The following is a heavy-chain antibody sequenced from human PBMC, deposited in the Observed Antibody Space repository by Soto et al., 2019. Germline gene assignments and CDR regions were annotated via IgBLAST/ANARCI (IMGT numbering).Heavy chain of an antibody. J-gene: IGHJ6*01. D-gene: IGHD3-10*01. CDR3: TKEHGSESYYYKYYGRYV. V-gene: IGHV3-30*18. CDR1: GFTFSSYA. Sequence: QVQLVESGGGVVQPGGSLRLSCTASGFTFSSYALHWVRQAPGKGLEWVAVISYDGNTKYYAASVKSRFTISRAPSKNTQYLKMNSLRAEDTALYYCTKEHGSESYYYKYYGRYVWGQGTTVTVYS. CDR2: ISYDGNTK.